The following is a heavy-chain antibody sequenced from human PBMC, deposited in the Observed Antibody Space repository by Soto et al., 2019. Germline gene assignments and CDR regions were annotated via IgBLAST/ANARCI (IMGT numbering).Heavy chain of an antibody. J-gene: IGHJ4*02. CDR2: IWYDGSNK. CDR3: ARDYDSSGYPRYYFDY. CDR1: GFNFRSYG. Sequence: GGSLRLSCAASGFNFRSYGMHWVRQEPGKGLEWVAVIWYDGSNKYYADSVKGRFTISRDNSKNTLYLQMNSLRAEDTAVYYCARDYDSSGYPRYYFDYWGQGTLVTVSS. D-gene: IGHD3-22*01. V-gene: IGHV3-33*01.